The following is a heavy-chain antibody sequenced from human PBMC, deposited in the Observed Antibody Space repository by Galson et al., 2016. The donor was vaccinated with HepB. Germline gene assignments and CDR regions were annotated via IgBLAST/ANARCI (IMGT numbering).Heavy chain of an antibody. J-gene: IGHJ4*02. CDR1: GNTFNSFA. D-gene: IGHD4-17*01. V-gene: IGHV1-69*06. CDR3: AGGHDYGDWPLDD. Sequence: ASGNTFNSFAISWVRQAPGQGLEWMGVVIVLFGRTTFAQKSQGRVTLTADRATTTAYMEMNNLRSEDTALYFCAGGHDYGDWPLDDWGQGSLLTVSS. CDR2: VIVLFGRT.